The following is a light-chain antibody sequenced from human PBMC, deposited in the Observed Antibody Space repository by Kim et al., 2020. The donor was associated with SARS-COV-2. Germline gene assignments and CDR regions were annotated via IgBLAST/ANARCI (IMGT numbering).Light chain of an antibody. V-gene: IGLV3-19*01. CDR3: DSRGSCGKEYV. J-gene: IGLJ6*01. CDR2: EKN. Sequence: SSELTQDPAVSVALGQTVKITCQGDSFRNSYASWYQQKPGQAPQLVVYEKNDRPSGIPDRFSGSSSGNTASLTITGAQAEDEADYYCDSRGSCGKEYVFG. CDR1: SFRNSY.